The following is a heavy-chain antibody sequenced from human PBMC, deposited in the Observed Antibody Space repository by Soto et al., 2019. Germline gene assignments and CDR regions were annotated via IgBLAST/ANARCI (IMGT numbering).Heavy chain of an antibody. D-gene: IGHD2-2*02. V-gene: IGHV5-51*01. J-gene: IGHJ4*02. CDR2: IYPADSDT. Sequence: LGESLKISCKGSGYTFTSYWIGWVRQMPGKGLEWMGIIYPADSDTRYSPSFQGQVTISADKSISTAYLQWSSLKASDTAIYYCARLYGTYFNYWGQGSLVTVSS. CDR3: ARLYGTYFNY. CDR1: GYTFTSYW.